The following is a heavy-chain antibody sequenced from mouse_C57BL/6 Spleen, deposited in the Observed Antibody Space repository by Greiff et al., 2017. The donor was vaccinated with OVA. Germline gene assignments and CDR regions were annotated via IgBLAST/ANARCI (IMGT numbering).Heavy chain of an antibody. CDR2: IDPSDSYT. CDR1: GYTFTSYW. Sequence: VQVVESGAELVKPGASVKLSCKASGYTFTSYWMQWVKQRPGQGLEWIGEIDPSDSYTNYNQKFKGKATLTVDTSSSTAYMQLSSLTSEDSAVYYCARMRGYYYYFDYWGQGTTLTVSS. V-gene: IGHV1-50*01. D-gene: IGHD1-1*01. J-gene: IGHJ2*01. CDR3: ARMRGYYYYFDY.